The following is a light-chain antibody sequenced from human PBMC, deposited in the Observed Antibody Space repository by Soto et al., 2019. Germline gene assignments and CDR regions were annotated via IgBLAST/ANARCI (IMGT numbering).Light chain of an antibody. CDR2: KAS. J-gene: IGKJ2*01. Sequence: IQRTQSPSTLSASVGDRGTITCRASQSISSWLAWYQQKPGKAPKLLIYKASSLESGVPSRFSGSGSGTEFTLTISSLQPDDFATYYCQQYNSYPYTFGQGTKVDIK. CDR1: QSISSW. CDR3: QQYNSYPYT. V-gene: IGKV1-5*03.